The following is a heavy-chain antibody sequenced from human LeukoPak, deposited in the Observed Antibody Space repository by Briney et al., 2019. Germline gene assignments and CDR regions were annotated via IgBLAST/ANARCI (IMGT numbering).Heavy chain of an antibody. CDR3: ARGRPHGNDY. CDR2: ISGGGDIT. J-gene: IGHJ4*02. CDR1: GFNFANHA. D-gene: IGHD4-23*01. V-gene: IGHV3-23*01. Sequence: GGSLRLSCAASGFNFANHAMSWVRQTAGEGLEWVSAISGGGDITYYADSVKGRFSISRDNAKNTLYLQVNSLRVEDTAVYYCARGRPHGNDYWGQGTLVTVSS.